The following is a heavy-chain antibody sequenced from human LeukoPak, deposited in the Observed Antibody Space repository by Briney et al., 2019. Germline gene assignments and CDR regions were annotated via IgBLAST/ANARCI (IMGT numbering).Heavy chain of an antibody. CDR3: ARDAHYDFWSGYYHYYYYMDV. D-gene: IGHD3-3*01. Sequence: ASVKVSCKASGYTFTGYYMHWVRQAPGQGLEWMGWIYPNSGATKYAQKFQGRVTMTRDTSISTAYMELSRLRSDDTAVYYCARDAHYDFWSGYYHYYYYMDVWGKGTTVTVSS. CDR2: IYPNSGAT. CDR1: GYTFTGYY. V-gene: IGHV1-2*02. J-gene: IGHJ6*03.